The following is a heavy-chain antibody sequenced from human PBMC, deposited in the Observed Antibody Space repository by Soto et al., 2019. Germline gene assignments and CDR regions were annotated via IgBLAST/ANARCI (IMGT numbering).Heavy chain of an antibody. J-gene: IGHJ4*02. V-gene: IGHV1-18*01. CDR2: ISAYNGNT. CDR1: GYTFTNFG. D-gene: IGHD3-16*01. Sequence: QVQLVQSGAEVKKPGASVKVSCKASGYTFTNFGISWVRQAPGQGLEWMGWISAYNGNTNYAQKFQGRVTMTTDTSTSKAYMEVRGPGFDDPAVYYWARGGTPIYYWGQGTLVTVSS. CDR3: ARGGTPIYY.